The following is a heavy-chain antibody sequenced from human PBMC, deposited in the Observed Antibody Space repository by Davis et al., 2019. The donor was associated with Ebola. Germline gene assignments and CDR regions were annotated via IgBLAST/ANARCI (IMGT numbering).Heavy chain of an antibody. CDR1: GGSFSGYY. Sequence: MPSETLSLTCAVYGGSFSGYYWSWIRQPPGKGLEWIGEINHSGSTNYNPSLKSRVIISVDTSKKQFSLKLSSVTAADTAVYYCARRSNSPFDYWGQGTLVTVSS. V-gene: IGHV4-34*01. CDR2: INHSGST. J-gene: IGHJ4*02. D-gene: IGHD6-6*01. CDR3: ARRSNSPFDY.